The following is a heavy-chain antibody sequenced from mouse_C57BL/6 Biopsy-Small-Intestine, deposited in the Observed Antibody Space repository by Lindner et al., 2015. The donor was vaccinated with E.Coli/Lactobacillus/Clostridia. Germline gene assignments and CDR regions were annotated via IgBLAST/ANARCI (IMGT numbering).Heavy chain of an antibody. Sequence: SVKVSCKASGYRFTNYGISWVRQAPGQGLEWMGWISAYNGDTKYAQKVQGRVTLTTDTSTRTAYMELGSLRSDDTAVYYCARDSDGSGKYYLDYFDYWGQGSLVTVSS. D-gene: IGHD2-1*01. CDR1: GYRFTNYG. CDR3: ARDSDGSGKYYLDYFDY. CDR2: ISAYNGDT. J-gene: IGHJ2*01. V-gene: IGHV1-79*01.